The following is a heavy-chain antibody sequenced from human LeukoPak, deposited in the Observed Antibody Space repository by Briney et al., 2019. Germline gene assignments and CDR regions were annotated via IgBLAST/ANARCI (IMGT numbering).Heavy chain of an antibody. V-gene: IGHV1-69*01. D-gene: IGHD6-13*01. J-gene: IGHJ4*02. CDR1: GGTFSSYA. CDR3: AAPYSSSSDAFDI. CDR2: IIPIFGTA. Sequence: SVKVSCKASGGTFSSYAISWVRQAPGQGLEWMGGIIPIFGTANYAQKFQGRVTITADESTSTAYMELSSLRSEDTAVYYCAAPYSSSSDAFDIWGQGTLVTVSS.